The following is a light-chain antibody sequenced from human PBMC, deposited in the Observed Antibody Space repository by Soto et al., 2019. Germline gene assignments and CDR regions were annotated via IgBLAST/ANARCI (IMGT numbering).Light chain of an antibody. CDR3: QQNDTSPSWT. V-gene: IGKV3-20*01. J-gene: IGKJ1*01. CDR1: QSVSSKY. Sequence: EIVLTQSPGTLPLSPGERATRSCRASQSVSSKYLAWYQQKPGQAPRLLIYGTSSRATGISDRFRGSGSGTDFTLTISRLEPEDFAVYYCQQNDTSPSWTFGQGTKV. CDR2: GTS.